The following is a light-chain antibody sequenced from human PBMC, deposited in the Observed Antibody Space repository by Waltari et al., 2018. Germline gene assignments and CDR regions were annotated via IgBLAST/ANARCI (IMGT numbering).Light chain of an antibody. CDR2: DVS. V-gene: IGLV2-14*03. CDR1: SSDIGGYNY. J-gene: IGLJ3*02. Sequence: QSALTQPASVSGSPGQSITIPCTGTSSDIGGYNYLSWYQEPPGRAPKLMIFDVSDRPSGVSNRFSGSKSGNTASLTISGLQADDEADYYCSSYTSSGTPWVFGGGTKLTVL. CDR3: SSYTSSGTPWV.